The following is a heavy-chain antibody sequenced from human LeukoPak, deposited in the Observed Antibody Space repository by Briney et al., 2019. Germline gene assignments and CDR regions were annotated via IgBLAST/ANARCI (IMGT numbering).Heavy chain of an antibody. D-gene: IGHD6-19*01. CDR2: IIPIFGTA. V-gene: IGHV1-69*13. CDR3: ARASGIAVAGTSVRFDP. Sequence: VASVKVSCKASGGTFSSYAISWVRQAPGQGLGWMGGIIPIFGTANYAQKFQGRVTITADESTSTAYMELSSLRSENTAVYYCARASGIAVAGTSVRFDPWGQGTLVTVSS. J-gene: IGHJ5*02. CDR1: GGTFSSYA.